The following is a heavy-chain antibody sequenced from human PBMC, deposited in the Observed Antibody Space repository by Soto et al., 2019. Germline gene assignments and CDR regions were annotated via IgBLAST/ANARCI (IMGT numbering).Heavy chain of an antibody. CDR1: GYTFTSYG. CDR2: ISAYNGNT. CDR3: ARDSSYCSGGSCYSGPFDY. J-gene: IGHJ4*02. D-gene: IGHD2-15*01. Sequence: ASVKVSCKASGYTFTSYGISWVRQAPGQGLEWMGWISAYNGNTNYAQKLQGRVTMTTDTSTSTAYMELRSLRSDDTAVHYCARDSSYCSGGSCYSGPFDYWGQGTLVTVSS. V-gene: IGHV1-18*01.